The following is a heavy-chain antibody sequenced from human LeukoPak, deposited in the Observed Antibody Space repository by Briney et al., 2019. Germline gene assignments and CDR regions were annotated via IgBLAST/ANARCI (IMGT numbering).Heavy chain of an antibody. CDR2: IYYSGST. CDR3: ARGFEDTMVRVPFDP. CDR1: GGSISSYY. Sequence: PSETLSLTCTVSGGSISSYYWSWIRQPPGKGLEWIGYIYYSGSTNYNPSLKSRVTISVDTSKNQFSLKLSSVTAADTAVYYCARGFEDTMVRVPFDPWGQGTLVTVSS. J-gene: IGHJ5*02. V-gene: IGHV4-59*08. D-gene: IGHD3-10*01.